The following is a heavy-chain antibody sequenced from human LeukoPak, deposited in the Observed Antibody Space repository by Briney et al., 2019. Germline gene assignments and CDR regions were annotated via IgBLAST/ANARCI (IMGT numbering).Heavy chain of an antibody. CDR3: ARGGSLYYYYYYGMDV. J-gene: IGHJ6*02. Sequence: GGSLRLSCAASGFSFSPYSMNWLRQAPGKGLEWVSYIDSSSGTIYYADSVRGRFTISGDNAKNSLYLQMNSLRAEGTAVYYCARGGSLYYYYYYGMDVWGQGTTVTVSS. V-gene: IGHV3-48*01. CDR1: GFSFSPYS. CDR2: IDSSSGTI.